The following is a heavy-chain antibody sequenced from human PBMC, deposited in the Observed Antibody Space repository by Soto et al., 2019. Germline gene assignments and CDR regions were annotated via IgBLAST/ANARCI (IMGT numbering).Heavy chain of an antibody. CDR3: ARRITMVRGFSWFDP. Sequence: SETLSLTCTVSGGSISSNSYYWGWIRQPPGKGLEWIGSIYYNGNTYYNPSLKSRVTISVDTSKNQFSLKLSSVTAADTAVYYCARRITMVRGFSWFDPWGQGTLVTVSS. CDR1: GGSISSNSYY. CDR2: IYYNGNT. D-gene: IGHD3-10*01. V-gene: IGHV4-39*07. J-gene: IGHJ5*02.